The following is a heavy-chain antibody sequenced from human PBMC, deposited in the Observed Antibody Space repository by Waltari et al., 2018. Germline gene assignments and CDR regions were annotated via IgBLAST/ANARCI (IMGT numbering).Heavy chain of an antibody. CDR2: IYSGGST. J-gene: IGHJ4*02. V-gene: IGHV3-53*01. CDR3: ARGYDSSGYYLGAFDY. CDR1: GFTVTSNY. D-gene: IGHD3-22*01. Sequence: EVQLVESGGGLIQPGGSLRLSCAASGFTVTSNYMSWVRQAPGKGLEWFSVIYSGGSTYYAASVKGRFTISRDNSKNMLYLQMNSLRAEDTAVYYCARGYDSSGYYLGAFDYWGQGTLVTVSS.